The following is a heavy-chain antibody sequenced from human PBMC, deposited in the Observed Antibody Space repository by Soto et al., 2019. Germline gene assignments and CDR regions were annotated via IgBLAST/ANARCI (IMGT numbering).Heavy chain of an antibody. CDR3: ARGGSVVVVTDGFDY. CDR1: GYTFSSFY. V-gene: IGHV1-46*01. CDR2: SNPSGGTT. D-gene: IGHD2-21*02. Sequence: QVQVVQSGAEVKKPGASVKVSCRASGYTFSSFYIHWVRQAPGQGLEWMGRSNPSGGTTSYAQKFQGRVTTSRNTTTITVYMEPSSRRSEDTAVYYCARGGSVVVVTDGFDYCGQGTLVTVSS. J-gene: IGHJ4*02.